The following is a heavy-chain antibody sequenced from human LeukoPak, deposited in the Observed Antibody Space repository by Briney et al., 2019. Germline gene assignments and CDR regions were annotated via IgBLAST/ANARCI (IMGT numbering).Heavy chain of an antibody. V-gene: IGHV3-30*03. CDR2: ISYDGRNE. D-gene: IGHD4-17*01. CDR1: GFTFSDYG. J-gene: IGHJ3*02. CDR3: ALGGDYGDPRAFDI. Sequence: GGSLRLSCVASGFTFSDYGMLWVRQPPGKGLEWVAVISYDGRNEHYADSVKGRFTISRDNAKNTLYLQMNSLRAEDTAVYYCALGGDYGDPRAFDIWGQGTMVTVSS.